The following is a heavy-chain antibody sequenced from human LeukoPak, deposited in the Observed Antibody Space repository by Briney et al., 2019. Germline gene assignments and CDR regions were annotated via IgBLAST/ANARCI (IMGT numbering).Heavy chain of an antibody. CDR3: ARSLFRDYFDY. D-gene: IGHD2-21*01. Sequence: GPSLRLSCAASGFTFSSYAMHWVRQAPGKGLEWVAVISNDGSNKYYADSVKGRFTISRDNSMNTLYLQMNSLKADETVVYYCARSLFRDYFDYWGQGTLVTVSS. V-gene: IGHV3-30*04. J-gene: IGHJ4*02. CDR1: GFTFSSYA. CDR2: ISNDGSNK.